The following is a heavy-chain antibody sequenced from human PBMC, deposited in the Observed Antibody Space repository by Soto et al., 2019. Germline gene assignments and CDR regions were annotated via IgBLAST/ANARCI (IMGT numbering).Heavy chain of an antibody. V-gene: IGHV4-31*03. J-gene: IGHJ4*02. CDR2: IFYSGST. CDR3: ARGGSGDIVVVAAIDY. CDR1: GGSISSGDYY. D-gene: IGHD2-15*01. Sequence: QVQLQESGPGLVKPSQTLSLTCSVSGGSISSGDYYWSWVRQHPGKGLEWIGYIFYSGSTYYNPSLKSRVTISVDTSKNQSSLKLSSVTAADTAVYYCARGGSGDIVVVAAIDYWGQGTLVTVSS.